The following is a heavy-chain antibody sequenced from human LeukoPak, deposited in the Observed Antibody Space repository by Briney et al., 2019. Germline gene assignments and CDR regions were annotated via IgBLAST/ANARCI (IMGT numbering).Heavy chain of an antibody. CDR3: ARARRDTMIVVVTPGVAFDI. J-gene: IGHJ3*02. V-gene: IGHV1-46*01. CDR2: INPSGGST. Sequence: ASVKVSFKASGYTFTSYYMHWVRQAPGQGLEWMGIINPSGGSTSYAQKFQGRVTMTRDTSTSTVYMELSSLRSEDTAVYYCARARRDTMIVVVTPGVAFDIWGQGTMVTVSS. D-gene: IGHD3-22*01. CDR1: GYTFTSYY.